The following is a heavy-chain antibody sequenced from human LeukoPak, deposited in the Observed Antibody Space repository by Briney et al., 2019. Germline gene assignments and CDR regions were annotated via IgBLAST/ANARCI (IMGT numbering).Heavy chain of an antibody. CDR3: ARVTTGSTPLDS. Sequence: PSETLSLTCAVSGASISSSIHYWGWVRQPPGKGLEWIGSVYYSGGTYYNPSLESRLTISVDTSNNRFSLKLKSVTAADTAVFYCARVTTGSTPLDSWGQGILVTVPS. J-gene: IGHJ5*01. CDR2: VYYSGGT. D-gene: IGHD1-1*01. V-gene: IGHV4-39*02. CDR1: GASISSSIHY.